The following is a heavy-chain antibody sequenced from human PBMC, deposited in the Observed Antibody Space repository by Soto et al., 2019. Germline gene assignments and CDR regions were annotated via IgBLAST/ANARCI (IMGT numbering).Heavy chain of an antibody. V-gene: IGHV1-69*13. J-gene: IGHJ4*02. CDR1: GGTFSSYA. D-gene: IGHD3-22*01. Sequence: ASVTVSCQASGGTFSSYAISWVRQAPGQGLEWMGGIIPIFGTANYAQKFQGRVTITADESTSTAYMELSSLRSEDTAVYYCARDRAYYDSSGPIDYWGQGTLVTVSS. CDR3: ARDRAYYDSSGPIDY. CDR2: IIPIFGTA.